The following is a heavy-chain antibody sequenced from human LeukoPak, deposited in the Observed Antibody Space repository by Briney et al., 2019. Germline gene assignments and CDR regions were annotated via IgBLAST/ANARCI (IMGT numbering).Heavy chain of an antibody. CDR1: GCTFTSYY. V-gene: IGHV1-46*01. Sequence: GASVKVSCKASGCTFTSYYMHWVRQAPGQGLEWMGIINPSGGSTSYAQKFQGRVTMTRDMSTSTVYMELSSLRSEDTAVYYCARAGGSSDFDYWGQGTLVTVSS. D-gene: IGHD1-26*01. J-gene: IGHJ4*02. CDR2: INPSGGST. CDR3: ARAGGSSDFDY.